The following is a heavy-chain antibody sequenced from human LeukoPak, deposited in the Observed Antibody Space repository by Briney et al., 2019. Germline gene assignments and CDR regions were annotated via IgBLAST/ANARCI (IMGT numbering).Heavy chain of an antibody. CDR3: ARGWYSSGWPRFDY. V-gene: IGHV4-59*08. Sequence: PSETLSLTCTVSGGSISSYYWSWIRQPPGKGLEWIGYIYYSGSTNYNPSLKSRVTISVDTSKNQFSLKLSSVTAADTAVYYCARGWYSSGWPRFDYWGQGTLVTVSS. CDR2: IYYSGST. D-gene: IGHD6-19*01. CDR1: GGSISSYY. J-gene: IGHJ4*02.